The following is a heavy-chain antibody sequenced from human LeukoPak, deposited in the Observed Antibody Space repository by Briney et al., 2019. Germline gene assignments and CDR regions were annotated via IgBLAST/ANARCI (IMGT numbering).Heavy chain of an antibody. J-gene: IGHJ3*02. CDR2: INHSGST. CDR3: ARVPWGYYYASDAFDI. CDR1: GGSFSGYY. D-gene: IGHD2/OR15-2a*01. Sequence: NPSETLSLTCAVYGGSFSGYYWSWTRQPPGKGLEWIGEINHSGSTNYNPSLKSRVTISVDRSKNQFSLKLSSVTAADTAVYYCARVPWGYYYASDAFDIWGQGTMVTVSS. V-gene: IGHV4-34*01.